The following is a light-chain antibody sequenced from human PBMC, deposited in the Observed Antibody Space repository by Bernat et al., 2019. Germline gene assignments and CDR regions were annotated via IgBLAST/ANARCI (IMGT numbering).Light chain of an antibody. V-gene: IGLV1-44*01. CDR2: SNN. CDR1: SSNIGRNT. CDR3: AAWDDRLTAWL. Sequence: QSVLTQPPSASGTPGQRVTISCSGSSSNIGRNTVNWYQQLPGTAPKVLIYSNNQRPSWVPDRFSGSKSGTSASLAISGLQSEDEADYYCAAWDDRLTAWLFGGGTKLNVV. J-gene: IGLJ3*02.